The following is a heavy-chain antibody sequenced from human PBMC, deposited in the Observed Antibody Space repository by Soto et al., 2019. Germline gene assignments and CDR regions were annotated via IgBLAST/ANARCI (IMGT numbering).Heavy chain of an antibody. CDR2: ISWNSGSI. V-gene: IGHV3-9*01. CDR1: GFTYDDYA. Sequence: PGGSLRLSCAASGFTYDDYAMHWVRQAPGQGLEWVSGISWNSGSIGYADSVKGRFTISRDNAKNSLYLQMNSLRAEDTALYYCAKDSRGGYDFWNAMDVWGQGTTVTVSS. D-gene: IGHD3-3*01. CDR3: AKDSRGGYDFWNAMDV. J-gene: IGHJ6*02.